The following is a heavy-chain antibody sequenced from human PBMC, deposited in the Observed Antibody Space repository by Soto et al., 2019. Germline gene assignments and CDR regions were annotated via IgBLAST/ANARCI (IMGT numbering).Heavy chain of an antibody. Sequence: GGSLRLSCAASGFTFDDYAMHWVRQAPGKGLEWVSGISWNSGSIGYADSVKGRFTISRDNAKNSLYLQMNSLRAEDTALYYCAKENYDILTGYYYYYYMDVWGKGTTVTVSS. CDR1: GFTFDDYA. J-gene: IGHJ6*03. V-gene: IGHV3-9*01. CDR3: AKENYDILTGYYYYYYMDV. D-gene: IGHD3-9*01. CDR2: ISWNSGSI.